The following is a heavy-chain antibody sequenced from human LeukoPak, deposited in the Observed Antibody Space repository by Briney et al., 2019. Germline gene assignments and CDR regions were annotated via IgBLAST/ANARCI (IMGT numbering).Heavy chain of an antibody. Sequence: SETLSLTCTVSGGSISSSSYYWGWIRQPPGKGLEWIGSIYYSGSTYYNPSLKSRVTISVNTSKNQFSLKLSSVTAADTAVYYCARGITMIVVVITGPWFDPWGQGTLVTVSS. D-gene: IGHD3-22*01. CDR3: ARGITMIVVVITGPWFDP. CDR2: IYYSGST. V-gene: IGHV4-39*07. CDR1: GGSISSSSYY. J-gene: IGHJ5*02.